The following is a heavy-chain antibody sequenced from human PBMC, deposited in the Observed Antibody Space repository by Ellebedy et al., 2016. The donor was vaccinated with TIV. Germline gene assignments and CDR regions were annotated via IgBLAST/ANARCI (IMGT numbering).Heavy chain of an antibody. Sequence: AASVKVSCKASGYTFTGYYMHWVRQAPGQGLEWMGWISAYNGNTNYAQTLQGKVTMTTDTSTSTAYMELRSLRSDDTAVYYCARGVTITMIGEEWGQGTLVTVSS. CDR1: GYTFTGYY. J-gene: IGHJ4*02. D-gene: IGHD3-22*01. CDR3: ARGVTITMIGEE. CDR2: ISAYNGNT. V-gene: IGHV1-18*04.